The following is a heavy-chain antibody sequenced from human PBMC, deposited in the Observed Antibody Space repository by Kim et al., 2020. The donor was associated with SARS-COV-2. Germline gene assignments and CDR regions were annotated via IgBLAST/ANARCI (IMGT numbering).Heavy chain of an antibody. CDR1: GDSVSSNSVV. V-gene: IGHV6-1*01. J-gene: IGHJ6*02. Sequence: SQTLSLTCAISGDSVSSNSVVWNWIRQSPSRGLEWLGRTYYRSKWYNDYAVSVKSRMTINPDTSKNQFSLQLNSVTPEDTAVYYCGRAAGGRGSDMDVWGQRTTVTVSS. CDR3: GRAAGGRGSDMDV. D-gene: IGHD1-26*01. CDR2: TYYRSKWYN.